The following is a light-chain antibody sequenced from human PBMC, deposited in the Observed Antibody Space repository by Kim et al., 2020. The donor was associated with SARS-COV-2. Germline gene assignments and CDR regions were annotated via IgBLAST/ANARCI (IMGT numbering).Light chain of an antibody. V-gene: IGLV3-9*01. Sequence: SYELTQPLSVSVALGQTATIPCGGNNIENKNVHWYHQRPGQAPVLVMYRDKKRPSGIPERLSGSNSGNTATLTISRAEAGDEGDYYCQAWDSRTVVFGGG. CDR2: RDK. CDR1: NIENKN. J-gene: IGLJ2*01. CDR3: QAWDSRTVV.